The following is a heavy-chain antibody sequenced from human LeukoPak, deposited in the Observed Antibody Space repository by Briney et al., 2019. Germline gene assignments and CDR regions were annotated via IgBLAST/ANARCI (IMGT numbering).Heavy chain of an antibody. Sequence: SETLSLTCAVYGGSFSGYYWSWICQPPGKGLEWIGEINHSGSTNYNPSLESRVTISVDTSKNQFSLKLSSVTAADTAVYYCARVRYGIVVWGQGTLVTVSS. CDR3: ARVRYGIVV. J-gene: IGHJ4*02. V-gene: IGHV4-34*01. CDR1: GGSFSGYY. CDR2: INHSGST. D-gene: IGHD3-22*01.